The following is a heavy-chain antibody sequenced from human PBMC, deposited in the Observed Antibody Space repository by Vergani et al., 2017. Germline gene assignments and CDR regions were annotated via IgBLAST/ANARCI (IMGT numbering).Heavy chain of an antibody. Sequence: EVQLVESGGGLVQPGRSLRLSCAASGFTFDAYAMHWVRQAPGKGLVWVSGISWNSGSIGYADSVKGRFTISRDNAKNSLYLQMNSLRAEDTALYYCAKDMKVATINGGDHFDYWGQGTLVTVSS. J-gene: IGHJ4*02. CDR2: ISWNSGSI. D-gene: IGHD5-12*01. CDR1: GFTFDAYA. CDR3: AKDMKVATINGGDHFDY. V-gene: IGHV3-9*01.